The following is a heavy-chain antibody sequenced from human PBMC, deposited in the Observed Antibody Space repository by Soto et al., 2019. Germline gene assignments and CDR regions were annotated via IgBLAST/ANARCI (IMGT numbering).Heavy chain of an antibody. CDR3: ARFPRGYSYGHFDY. Sequence: SETLSLTCAVSGDSISSTFWLTWVRQPPGKGLEWIGEVYHSGSTNYNPSLKSRVTISVDTSKNQFSLKLTSVTAADTAVYYCARFPRGYSYGHFDYWGQGTLVTVSS. V-gene: IGHV4-4*02. J-gene: IGHJ4*02. CDR2: VYHSGST. CDR1: GDSISSTFW. D-gene: IGHD5-18*01.